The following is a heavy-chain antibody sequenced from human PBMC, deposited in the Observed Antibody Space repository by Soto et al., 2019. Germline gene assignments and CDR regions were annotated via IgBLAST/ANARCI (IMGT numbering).Heavy chain of an antibody. Sequence: QVQLVESGGGEVQPGRSLTLSCAASGFTFSTYGMHWVRQTPGKGLEWVAVISYDGTNKFYSDSVKGRFTISRDNFKNTLTLHMNRLRADDTAVYSCAKDLQSYGDYDYYCYGMDVWGLGTRVTVSS. CDR1: GFTFSTYG. D-gene: IGHD4-17*01. J-gene: IGHJ6*02. CDR2: ISYDGTNK. CDR3: AKDLQSYGDYDYYCYGMDV. V-gene: IGHV3-30*18.